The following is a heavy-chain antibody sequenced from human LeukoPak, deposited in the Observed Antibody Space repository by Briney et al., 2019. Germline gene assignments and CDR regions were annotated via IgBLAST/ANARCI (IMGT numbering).Heavy chain of an antibody. Sequence: GSLRLSCAASGFTFFSYTMNWVRQPPGKGLEWIGEIYHSGSTNYNPSLKSRVTISVDKSKNQFSLKLSSVTAADTAVYYCARDRWELLSYYYYMDVWGKGTTVTVSS. V-gene: IGHV4-4*02. D-gene: IGHD1-26*01. CDR3: ARDRWELLSYYYYMDV. J-gene: IGHJ6*03. CDR2: IYHSGST. CDR1: GFTFFSYTM.